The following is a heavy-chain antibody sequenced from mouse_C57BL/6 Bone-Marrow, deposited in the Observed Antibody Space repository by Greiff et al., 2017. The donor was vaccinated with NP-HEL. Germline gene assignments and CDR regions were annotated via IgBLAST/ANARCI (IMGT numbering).Heavy chain of an antibody. Sequence: EVMLVESGGDLVKPGGSLKLSCAASGFTFSSYGMSWVRQTPDKRLEWVATISSGGSDTYYTDSVKGRYTISRDNAKNTLYLQLSSLKSEDTAMYYCARNYGLDYWGQGTTLTVSS. CDR2: ISSGGSDT. CDR3: ARNYGLDY. CDR1: GFTFSSYG. J-gene: IGHJ2*01. V-gene: IGHV5-6*01. D-gene: IGHD1-1*01.